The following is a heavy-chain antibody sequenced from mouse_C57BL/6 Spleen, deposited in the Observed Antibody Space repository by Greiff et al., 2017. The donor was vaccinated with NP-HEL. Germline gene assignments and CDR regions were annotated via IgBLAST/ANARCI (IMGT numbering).Heavy chain of an antibody. CDR3: ARWGPSMDY. CDR2: IDPSDSYT. D-gene: IGHD3-3*01. Sequence: QVQLQQPGAELVKPGASVKLSCKASGYTFTSYWMQWVKQRPGQGLEWIGEIDPSDSYTNYNQKFKGKATLTVDTSSSTAYMQLSSLTSEDSAVYYCARWGPSMDYWGKGTSVTVSS. V-gene: IGHV1-50*01. CDR1: GYTFTSYW. J-gene: IGHJ4*01.